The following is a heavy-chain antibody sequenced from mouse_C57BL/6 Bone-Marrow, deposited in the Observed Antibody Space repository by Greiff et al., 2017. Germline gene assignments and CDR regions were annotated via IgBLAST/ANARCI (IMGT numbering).Heavy chain of an antibody. J-gene: IGHJ4*01. CDR2: ISSGGDYT. V-gene: IGHV5-9-1*02. CDR1: GFTFSSYA. CDR3: TREPAVGGMDY. D-gene: IGHD1-1*01. Sequence: EVQLVQSGAGLVKPGGSLKLSCAASGFTFSSYAMTWVRLTPEQRLEWVANISSGGDYTYYADTVKGRFTISSDNARNTLYLQMSSLKSEDTAMYYCTREPAVGGMDYWGQGTSVTVSS.